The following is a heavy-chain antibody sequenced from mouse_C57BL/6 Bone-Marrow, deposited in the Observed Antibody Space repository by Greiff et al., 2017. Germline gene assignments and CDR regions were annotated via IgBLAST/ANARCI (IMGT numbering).Heavy chain of an antibody. CDR2: IRSKSNNYAT. D-gene: IGHD1-1*01. V-gene: IGHV10-1*01. Sequence: EVQRVESGGGLVQPKGSLKLSCAASGFSFNTYAMNWVRQAPGKGLEWVARIRSKSNNYATYYADSVKDRFTISRDDSESMLYLQMHNLKTEDTAMYYCVRQTTVVFDYWGQGTTLTVSA. CDR3: VRQTTVVFDY. J-gene: IGHJ2*01. CDR1: GFSFNTYA.